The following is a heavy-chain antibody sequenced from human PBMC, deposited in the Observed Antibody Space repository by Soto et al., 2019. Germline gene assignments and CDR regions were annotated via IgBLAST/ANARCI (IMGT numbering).Heavy chain of an antibody. CDR1: GGSFSGYY. CDR3: ASRSSVEIDY. D-gene: IGHD6-19*01. J-gene: IGHJ4*02. Sequence: PSETLSLTCAVYGGSFSGYYWSWIRQPPGKGLEWIGEINHSGSTNYNPSLKSRVTISVDTSKNQFSLKLSSVTAADTAVYYCASRSSVEIDYWGQGTLVTVSS. CDR2: INHSGST. V-gene: IGHV4-34*01.